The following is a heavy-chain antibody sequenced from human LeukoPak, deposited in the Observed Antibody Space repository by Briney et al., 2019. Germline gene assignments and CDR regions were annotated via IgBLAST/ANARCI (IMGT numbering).Heavy chain of an antibody. CDR3: ARDKRQASGRGLDY. J-gene: IGHJ4*02. Sequence: PSGTLSLTCAVSGGSLSSSNWWSWVRQPPGKGLEWSGEIYHSGSTNYNPSLKSRVTISVDKSKNQFSLKLSSVTAADTAVYYCARDKRQASGRGLDYWGQGTLVTVSS. CDR1: GGSLSSSNW. CDR2: IYHSGST. V-gene: IGHV4-4*02. D-gene: IGHD1-1*01.